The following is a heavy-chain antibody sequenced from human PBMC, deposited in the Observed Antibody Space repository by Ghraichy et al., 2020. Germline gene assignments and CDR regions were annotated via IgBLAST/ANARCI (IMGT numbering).Heavy chain of an antibody. CDR1: GFTFGRYD. J-gene: IGHJ2*01. CDR2: IGLGGDT. V-gene: IGHV3-13*01. D-gene: IGHD6-13*01. Sequence: LSLTCAASGFTFGRYDMHWVRQPTGKGLEWVSAIGLGGDTYYSDPVKGRFTISREDAENSLYLQMNSLTAGDTAVYYCAREGSTPTTSSWNDWYFDLWGRGTLVTVSS. CDR3: AREGSTPTTSSWNDWYFDL.